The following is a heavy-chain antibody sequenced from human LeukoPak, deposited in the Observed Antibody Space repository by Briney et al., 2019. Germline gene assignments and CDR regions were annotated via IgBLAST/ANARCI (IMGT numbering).Heavy chain of an antibody. CDR2: IYHSGST. V-gene: IGHV4-4*02. CDR3: ARDSYLKYYDFWSGYYSNGADYFDY. Sequence: SETLSLTCAVSGGSISSSNWWSWVRQPPGQGLEWIGEIYHSGSTYYNPSLKSRVTISVDTSKNQFSLKLSSVTAADTAVYYCARDSYLKYYDFWSGYYSNGADYFDYWGQGTLVTVSS. CDR1: GGSISSSNW. D-gene: IGHD3-3*01. J-gene: IGHJ4*02.